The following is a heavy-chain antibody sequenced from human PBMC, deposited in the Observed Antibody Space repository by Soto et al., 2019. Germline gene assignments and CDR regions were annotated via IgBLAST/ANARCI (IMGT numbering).Heavy chain of an antibody. V-gene: IGHV3-23*01. CDR3: AKDFRRIRSYTGTTTPGAFDI. D-gene: IGHD4-17*01. CDR1: GFTFSSYA. CDR2: ISGSGGST. Sequence: GGSLRLSCAASGFTFSSYAMSWVRQAPGKGLEWVSAISGSGGSTYYADSVKGRFTISRDNSKNTLYLQMNSLRAEDTAVYYCAKDFRRIRSYTGTTTPGAFDIWGQGTMVTVSS. J-gene: IGHJ3*02.